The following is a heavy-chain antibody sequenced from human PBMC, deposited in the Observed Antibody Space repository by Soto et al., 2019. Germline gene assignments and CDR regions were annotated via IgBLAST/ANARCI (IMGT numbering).Heavy chain of an antibody. CDR1: GGSFSGYY. V-gene: IGHV4-34*01. J-gene: IGHJ4*02. D-gene: IGHD1-26*01. CDR2: INHSGST. Sequence: SETLSLTCAVYGGSFSGYYWSWIRQPPGKGLEWIGEINHSGSTNYNPSLKSRVTISVDTSKNQFPLKLSSVTAADTAVYYCARMDGIVGATTHDYWGQGTLVTVSS. CDR3: ARMDGIVGATTHDY.